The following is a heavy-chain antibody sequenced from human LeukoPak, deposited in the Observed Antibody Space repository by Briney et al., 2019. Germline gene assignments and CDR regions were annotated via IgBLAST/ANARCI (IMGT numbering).Heavy chain of an antibody. J-gene: IGHJ4*02. CDR1: GFTFSSYA. Sequence: GGSQRLSCAASGFTFSSYAMNWVRQAPGKGLEWVSSISSSSSYIYYADSVKGRFTISRDNAKNSLYLQMNSLRAEDTAVYYCARDRGYSGYDLPDYWGQGTLVTVSS. CDR2: ISSSSSYI. V-gene: IGHV3-21*01. D-gene: IGHD5-12*01. CDR3: ARDRGYSGYDLPDY.